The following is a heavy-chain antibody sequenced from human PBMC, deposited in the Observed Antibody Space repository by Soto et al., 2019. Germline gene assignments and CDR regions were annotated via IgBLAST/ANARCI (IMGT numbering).Heavy chain of an antibody. V-gene: IGHV3-7*04. CDR3: ATDLI. CDR2: IKGDGSEK. Sequence: EVQLVESGGGLVQPGGSLRLSCTASGFTFRTYWMNWVRQAPGKGLEWVASIKGDGSEKYYVDPVKGRFSISRDNARNSLYLQMNSLRAEDTAVYYCATDLIRGQGALVTVSS. CDR1: GFTFRTYW. J-gene: IGHJ4*02.